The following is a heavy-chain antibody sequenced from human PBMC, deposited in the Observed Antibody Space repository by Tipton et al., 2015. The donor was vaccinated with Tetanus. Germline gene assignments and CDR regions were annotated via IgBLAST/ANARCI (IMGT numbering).Heavy chain of an antibody. J-gene: IGHJ3*01. Sequence: QSGAEVKKPGASVKVSCKASGYTFTGYYMHWVRQAPGQGLEWMGWINPNSGGTNYAQKFQGRVTMTRDTSISTAYMEVSRLRSDDTAIYYCAREAINSEDRRAFDVWGQGTMVTVSP. CDR2: INPNSGGT. D-gene: IGHD3-22*01. CDR1: GYTFTGYY. V-gene: IGHV1-2*02. CDR3: AREAINSEDRRAFDV.